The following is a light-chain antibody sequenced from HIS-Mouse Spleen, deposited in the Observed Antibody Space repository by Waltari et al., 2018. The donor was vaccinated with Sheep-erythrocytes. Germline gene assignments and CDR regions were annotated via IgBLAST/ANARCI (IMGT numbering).Light chain of an antibody. Sequence: DIQLTQSPSFLSASVGDRVPITCRASQGISSYLAWYQQKPGKAPNLLIYAASTLQSGVPSRFSGSGSGTEFTLTISSLQPEDFATYYCQQLNSYPHTFGQGTKLEIK. CDR3: QQLNSYPHT. CDR2: AAS. CDR1: QGISSY. V-gene: IGKV1-9*01. J-gene: IGKJ2*01.